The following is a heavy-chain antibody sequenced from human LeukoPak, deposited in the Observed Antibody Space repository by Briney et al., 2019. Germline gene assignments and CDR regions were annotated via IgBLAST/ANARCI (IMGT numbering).Heavy chain of an antibody. CDR2: VSGSGGRT. CDR3: AKDRGHCINGVCHNYYYMGV. D-gene: IGHD2-8*01. V-gene: IGHV3-23*01. J-gene: IGHJ6*03. CDR1: GFTFSSYA. Sequence: GSLRLSCAASGFTFSSYAMSWVRQAPGKGLEWVSTVSGSGGRTDYADSVKGRFTISRDNPKNTLYLQMNSLRAEDTAVYYCAKDRGHCINGVCHNYYYMGVWGKGTTVTVSS.